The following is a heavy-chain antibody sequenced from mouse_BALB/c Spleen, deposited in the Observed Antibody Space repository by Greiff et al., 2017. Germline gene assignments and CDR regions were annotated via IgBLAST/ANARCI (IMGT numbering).Heavy chain of an antibody. V-gene: IGHV1-69*01. CDR2: IDTSDSYT. D-gene: IGHD1-2*01. Sequence: QVQLQQPGAELVMPGASVKMSCKASGYTFTDYWMHWVKQRPGQGLEWIGAIDTSDSYTSYNQKFKGKATLTVDESSSTAYMQLSSLTSEDSAVYYCARQSITTPYYYAMDYWGQGTSVTVSS. J-gene: IGHJ4*01. CDR3: ARQSITTPYYYAMDY. CDR1: GYTFTDYW.